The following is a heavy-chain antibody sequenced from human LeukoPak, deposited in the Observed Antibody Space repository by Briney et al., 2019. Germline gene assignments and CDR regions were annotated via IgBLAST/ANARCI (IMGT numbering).Heavy chain of an antibody. V-gene: IGHV4-34*01. CDR3: ARRSGNYGCLDY. J-gene: IGHJ4*02. D-gene: IGHD1-26*01. Sequence: SETLSLTCAVYGGSFSGYYWSWIRQPPGKGLEWIVEINHSGSTYYNPSLKSRVTISVDTSRNQFSLKLSSVTAADTAVYYCARRSGNYGCLDYWGQGNLVTVSS. CDR1: GGSFSGYY. CDR2: INHSGST.